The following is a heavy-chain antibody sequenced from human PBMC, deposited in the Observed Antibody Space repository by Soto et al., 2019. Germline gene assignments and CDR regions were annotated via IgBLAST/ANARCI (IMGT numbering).Heavy chain of an antibody. D-gene: IGHD3-10*01. Sequence: QVQLVDSGGGVVQPERSLRLSCRASGFIFSVYAIHWVRQAPGRGLEWVAVLIDDGYFQYYADSVKGRFTISSDKSNNTVYLHMSSLRVDDTAVYYCAREWGRSYYYGMDVWGQGTTVIVSS. CDR1: GFIFSVYA. CDR3: AREWGRSYYYGMDV. J-gene: IGHJ6*02. CDR2: LIDDGYFQ. V-gene: IGHV3-30-3*01.